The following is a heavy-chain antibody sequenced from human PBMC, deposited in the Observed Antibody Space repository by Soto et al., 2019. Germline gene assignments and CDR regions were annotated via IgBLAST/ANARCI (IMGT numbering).Heavy chain of an antibody. CDR3: AKAWGMYYYGSASPTDAFDI. J-gene: IGHJ3*02. V-gene: IGHV3-23*01. CDR2: ISGSGGST. D-gene: IGHD3-10*01. Sequence: GGSLRLSCAASGFTFSSYAMSWVRQAPGKGLEWVSAISGSGGSTYYADSVKGRFTISRDNSKNTLYLQMNSLRAEDTAVYYCAKAWGMYYYGSASPTDAFDIWGQGTMVTVSS. CDR1: GFTFSSYA.